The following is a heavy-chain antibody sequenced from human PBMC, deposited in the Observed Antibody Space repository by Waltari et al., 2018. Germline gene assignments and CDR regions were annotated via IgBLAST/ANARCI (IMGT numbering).Heavy chain of an antibody. CDR2: IYPDDSDV. V-gene: IGHV5-51*01. CDR1: GYRLPGYC. Sequence: EVQLVQSGAEAKKPGESLKISCQGPGYRLPGYCMAWVRQMPGKGLEYMGLIYPDDSDVKYNPSFQGQVTISVDKSINTAYLQWGSLKASDSAMYFCARHIYSSGWYFYFDHWGQGTLVTVSS. J-gene: IGHJ4*02. CDR3: ARHIYSSGWYFYFDH. D-gene: IGHD6-19*01.